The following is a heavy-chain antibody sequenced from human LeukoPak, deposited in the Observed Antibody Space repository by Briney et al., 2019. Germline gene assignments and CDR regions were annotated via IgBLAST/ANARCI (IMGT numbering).Heavy chain of an antibody. J-gene: IGHJ4*02. CDR2: IYWDDDT. D-gene: IGHD3-3*01. V-gene: IGHV2-5*02. Sequence: SGPTLVNPTQTLTLTCTFSGFSLGTTQMAVGWIRQPPGKALEWLALIYWDDDTRYSPSLKNRLAITKDTSKNQVVLTMTNMDPVDTATYYCAHFRLTIFGSWGQGTLVTVSS. CDR1: GFSLGTTQMA. CDR3: AHFRLTIFGS.